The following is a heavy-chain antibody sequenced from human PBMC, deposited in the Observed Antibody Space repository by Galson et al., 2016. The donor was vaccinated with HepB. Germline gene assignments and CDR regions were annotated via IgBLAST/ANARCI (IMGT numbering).Heavy chain of an antibody. CDR2: IYWDDDK. D-gene: IGHD3-9*01. CDR3: AHSPYYEILFSY. CDR1: GFSLSTSGVG. V-gene: IGHV2-5*02. Sequence: PALVKPTQTLTLTCTFSGFSLSTSGVGVGWIRRPPGKALEWLAIIYWDDDKRYSPPLKSRLTITKDTSKSQVVLTMTNLDPVDTATYYCAHSPYYEILFSYWGQGTLVTVSS. J-gene: IGHJ4*02.